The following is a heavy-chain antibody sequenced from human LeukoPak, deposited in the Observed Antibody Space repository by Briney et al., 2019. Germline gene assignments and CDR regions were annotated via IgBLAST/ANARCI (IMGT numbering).Heavy chain of an antibody. V-gene: IGHV4-59*01. CDR1: VDSISSYY. CDR3: ARGVGGYSYGYAFDI. CDR2: IYYSGST. D-gene: IGHD5-18*01. Sequence: SETLSLTCTVSVDSISSYYWSWIRQSPGKGLEWIGYIYYSGSTYYNPSLTSRVAISADTSKNQVSLRLSSVTAADTAVYYCARGVGGYSYGYAFDIWGQGTMVTVSS. J-gene: IGHJ3*02.